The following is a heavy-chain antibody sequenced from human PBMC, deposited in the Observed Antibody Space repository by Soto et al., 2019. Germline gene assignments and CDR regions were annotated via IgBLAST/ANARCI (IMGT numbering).Heavy chain of an antibody. V-gene: IGHV4-30-2*01. Sequence: LSLTCGVSGGSISKDTFSWTWIRQPPGKGLEWIGDIYQSGSTFYNPSLKSRVTISIDTSRNQFSLKLTSVTAADTAVYYCARGLGYRTSSEKINWFDPWGQGILVTVSS. CDR2: IYQSGST. J-gene: IGHJ5*02. D-gene: IGHD6-6*01. CDR3: ARGLGYRTSSEKINWFDP. CDR1: GGSISKDTFS.